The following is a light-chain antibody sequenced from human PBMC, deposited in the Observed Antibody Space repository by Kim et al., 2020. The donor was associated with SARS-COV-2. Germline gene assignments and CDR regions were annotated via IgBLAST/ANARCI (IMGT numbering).Light chain of an antibody. Sequence: SYELTQPPSVSVAPGKTARITGGGDNIESKIVHWYQQRPGQAPVMVIYNDRDRPSGIPERFSGSNSGNSATLTIRRVEAGDEADYYCQVWDNTSDQYVFGIGTKVTVL. CDR2: NDR. V-gene: IGLV3-21*04. CDR3: QVWDNTSDQYV. J-gene: IGLJ1*01. CDR1: NIESKI.